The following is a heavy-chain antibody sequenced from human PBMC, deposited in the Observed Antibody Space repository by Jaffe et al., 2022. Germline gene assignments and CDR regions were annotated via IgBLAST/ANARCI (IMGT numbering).Heavy chain of an antibody. J-gene: IGHJ4*02. CDR2: IIPILGIA. V-gene: IGHV1-69*08. CDR3: ARDPRYDSSGYYSEALYFDY. D-gene: IGHD3-22*01. Sequence: QVQLVQSGAEVKKPGSSVKVSCKASGGTFSSYTISWVRQAPGQGLEWMGRIIPILGIANYAQKFQGRVTITADKSTSTAYMELSSLRSEDTAVYYCARDPRYDSSGYYSEALYFDYWGQGTLVTVSS. CDR1: GGTFSSYT.